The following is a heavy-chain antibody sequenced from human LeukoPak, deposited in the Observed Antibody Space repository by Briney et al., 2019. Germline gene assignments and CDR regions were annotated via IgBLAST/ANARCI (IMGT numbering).Heavy chain of an antibody. D-gene: IGHD5-12*01. J-gene: IGHJ4*02. Sequence: PSETLSLTCTVSGGSISSSSDYWGWIRQPPGKGLEWIGYIYYSGSTNYNPSLKSRVTISVDTSKNQFSLKLSSVTAADTAVYYCARQVRGYSGYDLWTFDYWGQGTLVTVSS. V-gene: IGHV4-61*05. CDR2: IYYSGST. CDR3: ARQVRGYSGYDLWTFDY. CDR1: GGSISSSSDY.